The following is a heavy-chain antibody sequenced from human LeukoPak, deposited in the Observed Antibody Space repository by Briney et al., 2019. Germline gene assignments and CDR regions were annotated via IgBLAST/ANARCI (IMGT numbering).Heavy chain of an antibody. V-gene: IGHV1-24*01. CDR1: GYTLTELS. CDR2: FDPEDGET. J-gene: IGHJ4*02. D-gene: IGHD1-14*01. CDR3: ARVPGGAREYFDY. Sequence: GASVKVSCKVSGYTLTELSMHWVRQAPGKGLEWMGGFDPEDGETIYAQKFQGRVTMTTDTSTSTAYMELSSLRSEDTAVYYCARVPGGAREYFDYWGQGTLVTVSS.